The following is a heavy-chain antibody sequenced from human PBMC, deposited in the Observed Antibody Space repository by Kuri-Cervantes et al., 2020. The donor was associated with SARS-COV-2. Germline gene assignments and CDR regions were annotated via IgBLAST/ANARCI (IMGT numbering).Heavy chain of an antibody. Sequence: SETLSLTCTVFGGSISSSSYYWGWIRQPPGKGLEWIGSIYYSGSTYYNPSLKSRVTISVDTSKNQFSLKLSSVTAADTAVYYCARLTTSYFDYWGQGTLVTVSS. CDR2: IYYSGST. CDR3: ARLTTSYFDY. J-gene: IGHJ4*02. V-gene: IGHV4-39*01. D-gene: IGHD4-11*01. CDR1: GGSISSSSYY.